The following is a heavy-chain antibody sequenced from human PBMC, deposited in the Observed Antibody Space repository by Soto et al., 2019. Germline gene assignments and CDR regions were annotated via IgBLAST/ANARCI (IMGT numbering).Heavy chain of an antibody. J-gene: IGHJ6*02. CDR2: IYYSGST. Sequence: PSEILSLTCSVSGGSITSYYWSCIRQPPGKELEWIGTIYYSGSTKYNPSLKSRVTISIDTSRNQFSLKLNSVTAADTAVYYCARALYGSGVLDVWGQGATLTVSS. V-gene: IGHV4-59*12. CDR3: ARALYGSGVLDV. CDR1: GGSITSYY. D-gene: IGHD3-10*01.